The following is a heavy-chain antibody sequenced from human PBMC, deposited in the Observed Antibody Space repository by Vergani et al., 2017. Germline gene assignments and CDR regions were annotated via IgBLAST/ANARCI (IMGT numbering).Heavy chain of an antibody. D-gene: IGHD2-2*01. Sequence: QVQLVQSGAEVKKPGSSVKVSCKASGGTFSSYAISWVRQAPGQGLEWMRGIIPIFGTANYAQKFQGRVTITADESTSTAYMELSSRRSEDTAVYYCARENCSSTSCYPYWFDPWGQGTLVTVSS. CDR2: IIPIFGTA. CDR3: ARENCSSTSCYPYWFDP. CDR1: GGTFSSYA. J-gene: IGHJ5*02. V-gene: IGHV1-69*01.